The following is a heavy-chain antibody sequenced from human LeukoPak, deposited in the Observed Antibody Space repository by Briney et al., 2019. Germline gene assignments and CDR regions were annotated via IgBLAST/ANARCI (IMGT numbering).Heavy chain of an antibody. J-gene: IGHJ4*02. Sequence: ASVKVSCKASGYTFTSYDINWVRQATGQGLEWVGWMNPNSGNTGYAQKFQGRVTITADESTSTAYMELSSLRSEDTAVYYCARDSDLVGARHFDYWGQGTLVTVSS. V-gene: IGHV1-8*01. D-gene: IGHD1-26*01. CDR1: GYTFTSYD. CDR3: ARDSDLVGARHFDY. CDR2: MNPNSGNT.